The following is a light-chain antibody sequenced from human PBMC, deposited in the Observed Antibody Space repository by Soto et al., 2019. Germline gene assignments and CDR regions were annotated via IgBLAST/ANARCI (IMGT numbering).Light chain of an antibody. CDR3: ISYTSGSTLYV. CDR1: SIDVGAYNY. CDR2: EVG. J-gene: IGLJ1*01. Sequence: QSVLTQFASVSGSPGQSITISCTGTSIDVGAYNYVSWYQQHPDKAPKLLIYEVGNRPSGVSNRFSGSKSGNTASLTISGLQAEDEADYYCISYTSGSTLYVFGTGTKLTVL. V-gene: IGLV2-14*01.